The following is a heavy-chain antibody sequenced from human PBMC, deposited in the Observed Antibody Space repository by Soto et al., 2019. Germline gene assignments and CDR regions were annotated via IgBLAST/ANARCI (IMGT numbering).Heavy chain of an antibody. D-gene: IGHD1-26*01. Sequence: QVQLVQSGAEVREPGASVKVSCKASGYSFTSLDINWVRQTAGQGLEWMGWMEPSTGRTGYAQKFQGRVTMTRDTSINTPYMELTTLTSDDTAFYYCARGVSAGVDYWGQGTLVIVSS. CDR3: ARGVSAGVDY. CDR1: GYSFTSLD. J-gene: IGHJ4*02. V-gene: IGHV1-8*01. CDR2: MEPSTGRT.